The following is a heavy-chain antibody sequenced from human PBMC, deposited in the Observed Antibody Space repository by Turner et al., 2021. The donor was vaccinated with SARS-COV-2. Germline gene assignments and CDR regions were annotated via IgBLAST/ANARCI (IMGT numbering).Heavy chain of an antibody. CDR2: ILYDGSDQ. D-gene: IGHD3-22*01. J-gene: IGHJ4*02. V-gene: IGHV3-30*18. Sequence: QVHLVESGGGAAQPGGSLRLSCVASGFIFDDYGMHWVRQAPGKGLEWLVVILYDGSDQYYAGSAEGRFTISRDNGNKTLFLQINSLRPEDTAMYYCAKDHYYDSTGSIGNWGQGTLVTVSS. CDR1: GFIFDDYG. CDR3: AKDHYYDSTGSIGN.